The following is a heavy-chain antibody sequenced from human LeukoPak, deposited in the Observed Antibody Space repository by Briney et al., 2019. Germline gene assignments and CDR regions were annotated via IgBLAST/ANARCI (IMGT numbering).Heavy chain of an antibody. J-gene: IGHJ6*03. CDR3: ARVDNHASVVVPAAIDAPYYYYYMDV. Sequence: GASVKVSCKASGYTFTSYGISWVRQAPGQGLEWMGWISAYNGNTNYAQKLQGRVTMTTDTSTSTAYMELRSLRSDDTAVYYCARVDNHASVVVPAAIDAPYYYYYMDVWGKGTTVTVSS. D-gene: IGHD2-2*02. V-gene: IGHV1-18*01. CDR1: GYTFTSYG. CDR2: ISAYNGNT.